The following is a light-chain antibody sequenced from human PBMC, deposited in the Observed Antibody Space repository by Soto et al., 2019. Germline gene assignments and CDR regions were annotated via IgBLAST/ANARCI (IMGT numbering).Light chain of an antibody. Sequence: QSALTQPASVSGSPGQSITISCTGTSSDVGGYNYVSWYQQHPGKAPKLMIYDVSNRPSGVSNRFSGSKSGNTASLTISGPQAEDEADYYCSSYTSSSTPLYVFGTGTQLTVL. CDR1: SSDVGGYNY. J-gene: IGLJ1*01. CDR2: DVS. V-gene: IGLV2-14*01. CDR3: SSYTSSSTPLYV.